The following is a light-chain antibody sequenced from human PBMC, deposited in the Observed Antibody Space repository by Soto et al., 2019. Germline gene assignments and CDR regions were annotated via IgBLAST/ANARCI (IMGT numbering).Light chain of an antibody. J-gene: IGKJ5*01. CDR3: QQYGSSPIT. V-gene: IGKV3-20*01. CDR2: GAS. CDR1: QSVSSY. Sequence: EIVLTQSPATLSLSPGERATLSCRASQSVSSYLAWYQQKPGQAPRPLMYGASSRATGIPDKFSGSGSGTDFTLTISRLEPEDFAVYYCQQYGSSPITFGQGTRLEIK.